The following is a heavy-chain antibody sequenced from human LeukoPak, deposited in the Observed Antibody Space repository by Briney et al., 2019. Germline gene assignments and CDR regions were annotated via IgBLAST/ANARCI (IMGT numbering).Heavy chain of an antibody. V-gene: IGHV3-23*01. CDR3: AKLRADHDAFDI. Sequence: GGSLRLSCAASGFTFSNYAMSWVRQAPGKGLEWVSGIIGSGGSIYYADSVKGRFTISRDNSKNTPYLQMNSLRAEDTAVYYCAKLRADHDAFDIWGQGTMVTVSS. CDR1: GFTFSNYA. J-gene: IGHJ3*02. CDR2: IIGSGGSI.